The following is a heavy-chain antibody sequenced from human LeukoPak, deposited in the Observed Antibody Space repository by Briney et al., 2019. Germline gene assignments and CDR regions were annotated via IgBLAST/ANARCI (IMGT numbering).Heavy chain of an antibody. Sequence: PGGSLRLSCAASGFTFSSYGMHWVRQAPGKGLEWVAVIWYDGSNKYYADSVKGRFTISRDNSKNTLYLQMNSLRAEDTAVYYCASSPVDYGDRFHHWFDPWGQGTLVTVSS. CDR1: GFTFSSYG. V-gene: IGHV3-33*01. CDR3: ASSPVDYGDRFHHWFDP. D-gene: IGHD4-17*01. CDR2: IWYDGSNK. J-gene: IGHJ5*02.